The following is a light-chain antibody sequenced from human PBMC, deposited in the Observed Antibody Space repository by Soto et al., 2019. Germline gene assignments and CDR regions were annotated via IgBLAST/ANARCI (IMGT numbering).Light chain of an antibody. Sequence: DIQMTQSPSTLAASVGDRVTITCRASQSISTSLAWYQQKPGKAPKVLIYDASSLESGVPSRFSGSGSGTEFTLTISSLQPDDFAVYYCQEYNNWPALTFGGGTKVDIK. CDR2: DAS. J-gene: IGKJ4*01. V-gene: IGKV1-5*01. CDR3: QEYNNWPALT. CDR1: QSISTS.